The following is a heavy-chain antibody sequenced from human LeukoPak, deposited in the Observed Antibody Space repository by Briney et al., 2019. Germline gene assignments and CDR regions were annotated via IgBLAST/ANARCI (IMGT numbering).Heavy chain of an antibody. CDR2: IYYSGST. J-gene: IGHJ4*02. CDR1: GGSVSSGSYY. CDR3: ARAGSSSWNDY. V-gene: IGHV4-39*05. Sequence: PSETPSLTCSVSGGSVSSGSYYWGWIRQPPGKGLEWIANIYYSGSTYYNPSLKSRVTISADTSKNQFSLKLTSVTPEDTAVYFCARAGSSSWNDYWGQGTLVTVSS. D-gene: IGHD6-13*01.